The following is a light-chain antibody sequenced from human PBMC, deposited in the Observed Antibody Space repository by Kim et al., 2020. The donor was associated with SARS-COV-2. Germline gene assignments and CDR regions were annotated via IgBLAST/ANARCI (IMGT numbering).Light chain of an antibody. J-gene: IGKJ2*01. V-gene: IGKV1-9*01. Sequence: IQLTQSPSPLSASVGDKVTITCRASRDISGFLAWYQQIPGKAPKLLIHAASTLYSGAPSRFSGSGSATHFTLTISSLQPEDFGSYYCQQVKTFPHTCGQETKREI. CDR2: AAS. CDR1: RDISGF. CDR3: QQVKTFPHT.